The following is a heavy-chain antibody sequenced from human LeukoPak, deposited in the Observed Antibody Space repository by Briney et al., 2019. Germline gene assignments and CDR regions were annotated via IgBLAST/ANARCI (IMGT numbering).Heavy chain of an antibody. CDR2: MSFSGSTI. J-gene: IGHJ3*02. D-gene: IGHD2-15*01. CDR1: GFTFSNYA. CDR3: ARGYSSYYSDAFDI. Sequence: GGSLRLSCEASGFTFSNYAMSWVRQAPGRGLEWVSYMSFSGSTIYYADSVKGRFTISRDNAKNSLYLQMNSLRAEDTAVYYCARGYSSYYSDAFDIWGQGTMVTVSS. V-gene: IGHV3-48*03.